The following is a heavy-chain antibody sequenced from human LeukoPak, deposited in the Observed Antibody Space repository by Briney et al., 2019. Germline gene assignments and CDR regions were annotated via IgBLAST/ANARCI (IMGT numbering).Heavy chain of an antibody. V-gene: IGHV3-7*01. CDR3: ARSMVTIPIPGGY. Sequence: GGTLRLSCAASGFTFSSCGMSWVRQAPGKGLEWVANIKQDGSEKYYVDSVKGRFTISRDNAKNSLYLQMNSLRAEDTAVYYCARSMVTIPIPGGYWGQGTLVTVSS. D-gene: IGHD5-24*01. J-gene: IGHJ4*02. CDR1: GFTFSSCG. CDR2: IKQDGSEK.